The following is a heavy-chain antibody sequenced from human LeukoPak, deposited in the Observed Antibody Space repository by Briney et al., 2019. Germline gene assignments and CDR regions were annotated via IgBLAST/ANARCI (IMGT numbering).Heavy chain of an antibody. CDR1: GFTFSSYA. D-gene: IGHD3-3*01. V-gene: IGHV3-23*01. Sequence: GGSLRLSCAASGFTFSSYAMSWVRQAPGKGLEWVSAISGSGGSTYYADSVKGRFTISRDNSKNTLYLQMNSLRAGDTAVYYCAKDLRALRFLEWLSDWGQGTLVTVSS. CDR2: ISGSGGST. J-gene: IGHJ4*02. CDR3: AKDLRALRFLEWLSD.